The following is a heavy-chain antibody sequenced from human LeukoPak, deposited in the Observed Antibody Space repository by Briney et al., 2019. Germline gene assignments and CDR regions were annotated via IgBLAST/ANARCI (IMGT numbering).Heavy chain of an antibody. CDR2: IYYSGST. CDR3: ARHHRDEQWLVPSTLNWFDP. CDR1: GGSFSGYY. Sequence: SETLSFTCAVYGGSFSGYYWGWIRQPPGKGLEWIGSIYYSGSTYYNPSLKSRVTISVDTSKNQFSLKLSSVTAADTAVYYCARHHRDEQWLVPSTLNWFDPWGQGTLVTVSS. J-gene: IGHJ5*02. V-gene: IGHV4-39*01. D-gene: IGHD6-19*01.